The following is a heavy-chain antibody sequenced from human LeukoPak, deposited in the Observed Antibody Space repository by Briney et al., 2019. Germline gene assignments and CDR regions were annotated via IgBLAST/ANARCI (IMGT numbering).Heavy chain of an antibody. Sequence: ASVKVSCKASGYTFSSYGISWVRQAPGQGLDWMGWISANNGNTNYAQKLQGRVTMTTDTSTSTAYMELRSLRSGDTAVYYCARDGELYSGSKGLFDIWGQGTMVTVSS. CDR3: ARDGELYSGSKGLFDI. D-gene: IGHD1-26*01. J-gene: IGHJ3*02. CDR2: ISANNGNT. V-gene: IGHV1-18*01. CDR1: GYTFSSYG.